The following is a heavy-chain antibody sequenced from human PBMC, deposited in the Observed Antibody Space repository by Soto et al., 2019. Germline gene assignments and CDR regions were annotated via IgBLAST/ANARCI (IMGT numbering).Heavy chain of an antibody. CDR1: GFTFSSYS. V-gene: IGHV3-21*01. CDR2: ISSSSSYI. D-gene: IGHD3-10*01. CDR3: ARGPTMVRGVITKNFDY. J-gene: IGHJ4*02. Sequence: EVQLVESGGGLVKPGGSLRLSCAASGFTFSSYSMNWVRQAPGKGLEWVSSISSSSSYIYYADSVKGRFTISRDNAKNSLYLQMNSRRAEDTAVYYCARGPTMVRGVITKNFDYWGQGTLVTVSS.